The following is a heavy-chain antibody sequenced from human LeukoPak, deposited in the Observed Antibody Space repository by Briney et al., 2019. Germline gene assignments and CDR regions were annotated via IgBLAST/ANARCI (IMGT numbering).Heavy chain of an antibody. J-gene: IGHJ6*03. Sequence: ASVKVSCKACGYTFISCYIHWARQAPGQGLEWMGIINPSGGRTGNAQKSQGRATMTRDMSRSTAYMELRSLRSDDTAVYYCARGTLSSSWFPYYYYYYYMDVWGKGTTVTVSS. CDR3: ARGTLSSSWFPYYYYYYYMDV. CDR1: GYTFISCY. CDR2: INPSGGRT. D-gene: IGHD6-13*01. V-gene: IGHV1-46*01.